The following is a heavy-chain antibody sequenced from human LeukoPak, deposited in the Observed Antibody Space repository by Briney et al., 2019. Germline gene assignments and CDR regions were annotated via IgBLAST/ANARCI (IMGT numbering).Heavy chain of an antibody. CDR3: ARGLGTYCSGGSCYWYYFDY. CDR1: GGSVSSGSYY. CDR2: IYYSGST. Sequence: SETLSLNCTVSGGSVSSGSYYWSWIRQPPGKGLEWIGYIYYSGSTNYNPSLKSRVTISVDTSKNQFSLKLSSVTAADTAVYYCARGLGTYCSGGSCYWYYFDYWGQGTLVTVSS. J-gene: IGHJ4*02. V-gene: IGHV4-61*01. D-gene: IGHD2-15*01.